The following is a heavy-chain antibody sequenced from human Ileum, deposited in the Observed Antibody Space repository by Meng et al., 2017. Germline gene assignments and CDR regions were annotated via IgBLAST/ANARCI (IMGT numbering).Heavy chain of an antibody. V-gene: IGHV4-34*01. CDR2: INHSGST. D-gene: IGHD3-22*01. J-gene: IGHJ3*02. CDR3: ARKRRGYDSLHGGAFDI. CDR1: GGSFSGYY. Sequence: SETLSLTCAVYGGSFSGYYWSWIRQPPGKGLEWIGEINHSGSTNYNPSLKSRVTISVDTSKNQFSLKLSSVTAADTAVYYCARKRRGYDSLHGGAFDIWGQGTMVTVSS.